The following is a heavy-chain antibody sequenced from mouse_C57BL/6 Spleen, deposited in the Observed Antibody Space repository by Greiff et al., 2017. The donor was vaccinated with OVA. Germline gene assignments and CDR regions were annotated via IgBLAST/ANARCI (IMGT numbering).Heavy chain of an antibody. CDR2: ISYDGSN. Sequence: EVQLQESGPGLVKPSQSLSLTCSVTGYSITSGYYWNWIRQFPGNKLEWMGYISYDGSNNYNPSPTNRISITRNTSKNQFFLKLNSVTTEDTATYYGARERTQLDFLDYWGQGTTLTVSS. J-gene: IGHJ2*01. D-gene: IGHD4-1*02. CDR3: ARERTQLDFLDY. V-gene: IGHV3-6*01. CDR1: GYSITSGYY.